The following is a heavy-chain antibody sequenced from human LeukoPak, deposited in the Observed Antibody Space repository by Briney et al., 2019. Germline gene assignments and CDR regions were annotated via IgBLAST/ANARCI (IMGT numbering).Heavy chain of an antibody. CDR3: AILPRYSSSWYPLLDY. CDR1: GGTFSSYA. J-gene: IGHJ4*02. CDR2: IIPIFGTA. V-gene: IGHV1-69*05. D-gene: IGHD6-13*01. Sequence: SVKVSCKASGGTFSSYAISWVRQAPGQGLEWMGRIIPIFGTANHAQKFQGRVTITTDESTSTAYMELSSLRSEDTAVYYCAILPRYSSSWYPLLDYWGQGTLVTVSS.